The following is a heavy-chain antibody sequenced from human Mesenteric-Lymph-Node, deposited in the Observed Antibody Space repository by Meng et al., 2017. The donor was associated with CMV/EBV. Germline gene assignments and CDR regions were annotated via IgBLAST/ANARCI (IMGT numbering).Heavy chain of an antibody. V-gene: IGHV3-23*01. J-gene: IGHJ5*02. CDR3: ARPSSSGSFVMWFDP. CDR2: LSSSGVGT. CDR1: GFTFSNYA. Sequence: GESLKISCEASGFTFSNYAMTWVRQAPGKGLEWVSALSSSGVGTYYADSVKGRFTISRDNSKNMLFLQMSSLRAEDTAVYYCARPSSSGSFVMWFDPWGQGTLVTVSS. D-gene: IGHD1-26*01.